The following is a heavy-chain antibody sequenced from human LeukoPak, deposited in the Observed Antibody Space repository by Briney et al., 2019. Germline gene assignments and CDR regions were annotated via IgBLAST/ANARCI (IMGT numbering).Heavy chain of an antibody. J-gene: IGHJ5*02. CDR2: IYSGGST. CDR3: AREVRIEDIVVVPAAGENWFDP. Sequence: GGSLRLSCAASGFTVSSNYMSWVRQAPGKGLEWVSVIYSGGSTYYADSVKGRFTISRDNSKNTLYLQMNSLRAEDTAVYYCAREVRIEDIVVVPAAGENWFDPWGQGTLVTVSS. CDR1: GFTVSSNY. V-gene: IGHV3-66*01. D-gene: IGHD2-2*01.